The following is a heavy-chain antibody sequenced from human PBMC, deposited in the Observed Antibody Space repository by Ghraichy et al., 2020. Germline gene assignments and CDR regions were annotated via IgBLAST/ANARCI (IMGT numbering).Heavy chain of an antibody. J-gene: IGHJ5*02. CDR2: INPSGGST. D-gene: IGHD3-3*01. Sequence: ASVKVSCKASGYTFTSYYIHWVRQAPGQGLEWMGIINPSGGSTSYAQKFQGRVTMTRDTSTSTVYMELSSLRSEDTAVYYCARGAITIFGVVINLGPYNWFDPWGQGTLVTCSS. CDR3: ARGAITIFGVVINLGPYNWFDP. V-gene: IGHV1-46*01. CDR1: GYTFTSYY.